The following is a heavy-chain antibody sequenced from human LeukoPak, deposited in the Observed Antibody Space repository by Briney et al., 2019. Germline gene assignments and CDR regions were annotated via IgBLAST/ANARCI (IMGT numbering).Heavy chain of an antibody. Sequence: GGSLRLSCAASGFTFSSHDMHWVRQAPGKGLEWVAVISKSGNNKFSADSVKGRFTISRDNSKNTLYLQMNSLGAEDTAMYYCARHFSYATWGDYWGRGTLVTVSS. CDR1: GFTFSSHD. CDR3: ARHFSYATWGDY. D-gene: IGHD2-2*01. CDR2: ISKSGNNK. J-gene: IGHJ4*02. V-gene: IGHV3-30*03.